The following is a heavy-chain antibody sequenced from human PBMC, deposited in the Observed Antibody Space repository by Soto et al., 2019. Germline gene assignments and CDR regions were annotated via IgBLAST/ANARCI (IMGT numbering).Heavy chain of an antibody. CDR1: GGSFSGYY. D-gene: IGHD6-19*01. CDR2: INHSGST. CDR3: ARGLSWQWSMYYYYGMDV. Sequence: PSETLSLTCAVYGGSFSGYYWSWIRQPPGKGLEWIGEINHSGSTNYNPSLKSRVTISVDTSKNQFSLKLCSVTAADTAVYYCARGLSWQWSMYYYYGMDVWGQGTTVTVSS. J-gene: IGHJ6*02. V-gene: IGHV4-34*01.